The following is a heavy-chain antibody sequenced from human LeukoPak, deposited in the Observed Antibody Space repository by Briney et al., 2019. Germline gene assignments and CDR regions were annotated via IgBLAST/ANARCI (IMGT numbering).Heavy chain of an antibody. V-gene: IGHV1-46*01. CDR1: GYTFTSNY. D-gene: IGHD3-3*01. J-gene: IGHJ4*02. CDR3: ARVGVVTVSFDY. CDR2: ISPSGGST. Sequence: ASVKVSCKAFGYTFTSNYMHWVRQAPGQGPEWMGVISPSGGSTTYAQKFQGRVTLTRDMSTSTDYLELSSLRSEDTAVYYCARVGVVTVSFDYWGQGTLVTVSS.